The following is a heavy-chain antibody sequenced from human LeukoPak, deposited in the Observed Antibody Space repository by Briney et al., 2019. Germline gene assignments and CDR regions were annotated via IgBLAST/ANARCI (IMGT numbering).Heavy chain of an antibody. CDR3: ARAAAQDELGHFDY. CDR1: GGTFSSYA. V-gene: IGHV1-69*04. Sequence: GASVKVSCKASGGTFSSYAISWVRQAPGQGLAWMGRIIPIFGIANNAQKFQGRVTITADKSTSTAYMELSSLRSEDTAVYYCARAAAQDELGHFDYWGQGTLVTVSS. J-gene: IGHJ4*02. CDR2: IIPIFGIA. D-gene: IGHD7-27*01.